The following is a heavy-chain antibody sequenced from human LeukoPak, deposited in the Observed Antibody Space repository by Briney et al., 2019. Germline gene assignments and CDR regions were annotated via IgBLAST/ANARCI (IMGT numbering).Heavy chain of an antibody. V-gene: IGHV4-38-2*02. CDR1: GYSISSGYS. CDR3: ARGQWLPVFDF. D-gene: IGHD3-22*01. Sequence: PSETLSLTCTVSGYSISSGYSWGWIRQPPGKGLEWIGSIYHSGSTYYNPSLKSRVTISVDTSKNQFSLKLNSVTAADTAVYYCARGQWLPVFDFWGQGTLVTVSS. CDR2: IYHSGST. J-gene: IGHJ4*02.